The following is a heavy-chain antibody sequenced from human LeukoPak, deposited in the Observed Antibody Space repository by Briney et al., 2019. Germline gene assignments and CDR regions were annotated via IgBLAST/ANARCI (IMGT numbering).Heavy chain of an antibody. CDR2: MNPNSGNT. J-gene: IGHJ5*02. D-gene: IGHD2-2*01. V-gene: IGHV1-8*01. Sequence: GASAKVSCKASGYTFTSYDINWVRQATGQGLEWMGWMNPNSGNTGYAQKFQGRVTMTRNTSISTAYMELSSLRSEDTAVYYCARGRIRVAAAASLRGWFDPWGQGTLVTVSS. CDR3: ARGRIRVAAAASLRGWFDP. CDR1: GYTFTSYD.